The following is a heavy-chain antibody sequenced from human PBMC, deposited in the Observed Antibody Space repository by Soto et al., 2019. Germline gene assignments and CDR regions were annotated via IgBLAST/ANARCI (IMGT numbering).Heavy chain of an antibody. J-gene: IGHJ5*02. CDR2: VIPLLGTA. V-gene: IGHV1-69*13. Sequence: SVKVSCKASGATFSNYDINWVRQAPGQGLEWMGGVIPLLGTANYAQKFQGRVTITADESTTTAYMELSSLKSEDTAVYYCAVEYRRPWGFNYLDPWGQGTLVTVSS. CDR1: GATFSNYD. D-gene: IGHD1-7*01. CDR3: AVEYRRPWGFNYLDP.